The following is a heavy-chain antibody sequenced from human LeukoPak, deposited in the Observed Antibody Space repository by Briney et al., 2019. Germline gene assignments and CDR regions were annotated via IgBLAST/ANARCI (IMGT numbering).Heavy chain of an antibody. CDR1: GGTFSSCA. Sequence: SVKVSCKASGGTFSSCAISWVRQAPGQGLEWMGRIIPILGIANYAQKFRGRVTITADKSTSTAYMELSSLRSEDTAVYYCAREKNYGYSSRAGTHWFDPWGQGTLVTVSS. CDR2: IIPILGIA. D-gene: IGHD6-13*01. J-gene: IGHJ5*02. V-gene: IGHV1-69*04. CDR3: AREKNYGYSSRAGTHWFDP.